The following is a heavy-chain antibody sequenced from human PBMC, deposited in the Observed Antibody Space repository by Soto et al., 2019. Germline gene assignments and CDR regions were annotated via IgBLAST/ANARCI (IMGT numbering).Heavy chain of an antibody. J-gene: IGHJ3*02. Sequence: PGGSLRLSCAASGFTFSSYAMSWVRQAPGKGLEWVSGISGSSGSTCYADSVKGRFTISRDNAKNSLYLQMNSLRAEDTALYYSAKEPQYSSGWYGNAFDIWGQGTMVTVSS. CDR1: GFTFSSYA. D-gene: IGHD6-19*01. CDR3: AKEPQYSSGWYGNAFDI. CDR2: ISGSSGST. V-gene: IGHV3-23*01.